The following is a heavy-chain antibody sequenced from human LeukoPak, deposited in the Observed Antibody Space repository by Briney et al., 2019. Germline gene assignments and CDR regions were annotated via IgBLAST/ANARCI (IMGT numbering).Heavy chain of an antibody. CDR1: GFTFSSYS. CDR3: ARGDPLIVLVPASCDY. J-gene: IGHJ4*02. V-gene: IGHV3-48*01. D-gene: IGHD2-2*01. CDR2: ISSGSSTI. Sequence: PGGSLRLSCAASGFTFSSYSMNWVRQAPGKGLEWVSYISSGSSTIYYADSVKGRFTISRDNAKNSLYLQMNSLRAEDTAVYYGARGDPLIVLVPASCDYWGQGTLVTVSS.